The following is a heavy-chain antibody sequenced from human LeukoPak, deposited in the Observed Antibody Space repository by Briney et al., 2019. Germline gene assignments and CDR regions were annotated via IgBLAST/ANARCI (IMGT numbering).Heavy chain of an antibody. D-gene: IGHD5-24*01. J-gene: IGHJ5*02. CDR2: ISHDGDNK. Sequence: PGGSLRPSCTASGFTFSNTGMHWVRQAPGRGLESVAVISHDGDNKYYAGSAKGQFSIARDNAKNTLYLQTDSLRAEDTALYYCARDGGGGYNQIDAWGQGTLVTVSS. V-gene: IGHV3-30*04. CDR3: ARDGGGGYNQIDA. CDR1: GFTFSNTG.